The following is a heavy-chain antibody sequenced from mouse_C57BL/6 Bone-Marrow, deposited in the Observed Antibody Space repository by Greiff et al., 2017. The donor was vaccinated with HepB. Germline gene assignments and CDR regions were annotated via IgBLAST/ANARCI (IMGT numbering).Heavy chain of an antibody. CDR1: GYTFTDYN. D-gene: IGHD1-1*02. CDR2: INPNNGGT. Sequence: EVQLLQSGPELVKPGASVKIPCKASGYTFTDYNMDWVKQSHGKSLEWIGDINPNNGGTIYNQKFKGKATLTVDKSYSTAYMELRSLTSEDTAVYDCARRDYRYFDVWGTGTTVTVSS. V-gene: IGHV1-18*01. CDR3: ARRDYRYFDV. J-gene: IGHJ1*03.